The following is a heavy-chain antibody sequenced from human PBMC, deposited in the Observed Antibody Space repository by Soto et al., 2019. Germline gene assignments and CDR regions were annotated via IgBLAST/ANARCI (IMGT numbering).Heavy chain of an antibody. CDR2: MNPNSGNT. Sequence: ASVKVSCKASGYTFTSYDMNWVRQDTGQGLEWMGWMNPNSGNTGYAQKFQGRVTMTRNTSISTAYMELSSLRSEDTAVYYCARGPRSTRYCSSTSCYVIGYWGQGTLVTVSS. D-gene: IGHD2-2*01. J-gene: IGHJ4*02. CDR1: GYTFTSYD. CDR3: ARGPRSTRYCSSTSCYVIGY. V-gene: IGHV1-8*01.